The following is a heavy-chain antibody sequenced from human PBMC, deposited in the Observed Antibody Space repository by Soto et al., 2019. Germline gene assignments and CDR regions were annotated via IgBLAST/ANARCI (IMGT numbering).Heavy chain of an antibody. CDR3: ARHCPLVGPAAMIQSGMDV. V-gene: IGHV5-51*01. D-gene: IGHD2-2*01. CDR2: IYPGDSDT. CDR1: GYSFISYW. J-gene: IGHJ6*02. Sequence: VESLKISCKGSGYSFISYWIGWVRQMPGKGLEWMGIIYPGDSDTRYSPSFQGQVTISADKSIRTAYPQWSSLKASDTAMCYCARHCPLVGPAAMIQSGMDVWGQGTTVTVSS.